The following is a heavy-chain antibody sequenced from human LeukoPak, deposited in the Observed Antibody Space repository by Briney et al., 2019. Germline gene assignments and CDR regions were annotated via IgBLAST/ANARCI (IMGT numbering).Heavy chain of an antibody. CDR3: AKDRYWNPGGDGI. D-gene: IGHD2-21*01. CDR1: GFTFSTYA. V-gene: IGHV3-23*01. CDR2: ISGSAGST. Sequence: PGGSLRLSCAASGFTFSTYAMSGVREAPGKGVEWGSGISGSAGSTYYTDSVKCRFTISRDNSKTTLYLQMNSPRAQHTAIYYSAKDRYWNPGGDGIWGQGTMVIVSS. J-gene: IGHJ3*02.